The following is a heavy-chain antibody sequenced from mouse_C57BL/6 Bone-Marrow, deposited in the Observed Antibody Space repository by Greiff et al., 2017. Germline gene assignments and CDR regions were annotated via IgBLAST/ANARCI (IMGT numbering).Heavy chain of an antibody. Sequence: VQLQQSGPELVKPGASVKISCKASGYSFTGYYMNWVKQSPEKSLEWIGEINPSTGGTTYNQKFKAKATLTVDKSSSTAYMQLKSLTSEDSAVYYCARSYSNYCFAYWGQGTLVTVSA. D-gene: IGHD2-5*01. V-gene: IGHV1-42*01. CDR3: ARSYSNYCFAY. CDR2: INPSTGGT. CDR1: GYSFTGYY. J-gene: IGHJ3*01.